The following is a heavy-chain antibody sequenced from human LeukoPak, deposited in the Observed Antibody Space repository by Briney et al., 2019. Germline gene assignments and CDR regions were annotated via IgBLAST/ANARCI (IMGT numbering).Heavy chain of an antibody. CDR2: INPNNGGT. CDR1: GYTFTGYY. J-gene: IGHJ4*02. Sequence: ASVKVSCKASGYTFTGYYMHWVRQAPGQGLEWMGRINPNNGGTNYAQKFQGRVTMTRDTSISTAYMELSRLRSDDTAVYYCARGESERYYYDSSEFDYWGQGTLVTVSS. CDR3: ARGESERYYYDSSEFDY. V-gene: IGHV1-2*06. D-gene: IGHD3-22*01.